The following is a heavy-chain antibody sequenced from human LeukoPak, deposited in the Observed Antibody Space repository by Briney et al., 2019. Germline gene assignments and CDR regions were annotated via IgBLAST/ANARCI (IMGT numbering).Heavy chain of an antibody. Sequence: GGSLRLSCAASGFSFDEYAMHWVRQAPGKSLEWVSGISWNSGSIAYAGSVKGRFTISRDSAKNSLYLQMNSLRAEDTALYYCAKDMLGDGDSKYFFDHWGQGTLVTVSS. CDR2: ISWNSGSI. J-gene: IGHJ4*02. CDR3: AKDMLGDGDSKYFFDH. D-gene: IGHD4-17*01. V-gene: IGHV3-9*01. CDR1: GFSFDEYA.